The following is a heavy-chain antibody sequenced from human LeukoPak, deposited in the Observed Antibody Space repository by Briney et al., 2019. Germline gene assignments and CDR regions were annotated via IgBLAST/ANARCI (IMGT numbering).Heavy chain of an antibody. CDR1: GFTFSSYS. V-gene: IGHV3-48*01. D-gene: IGHD3-22*01. J-gene: IGHJ4*02. Sequence: GGSLRLSCAASGFTFSSYSMNWVRQAPGKGLEWVSYISSSSSTIYYADSVKGRFTISRDNAKNSLYLQMNSLRAEDTAVYYCAKVGGYHYDSSGQTNWGQGTLVTVSS. CDR3: AKVGGYHYDSSGQTN. CDR2: ISSSSSTI.